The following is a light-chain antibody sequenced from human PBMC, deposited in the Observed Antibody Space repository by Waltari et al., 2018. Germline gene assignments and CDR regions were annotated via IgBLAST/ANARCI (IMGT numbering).Light chain of an antibody. CDR2: DAS. CDR3: QQYKDLPRT. Sequence: DIQMTQSQSSLSAPVGDRVSITGQASQDISIYLSCDQQKPGKDPTVLIYDASNLETGVPLRFTGSRSGTDFTFTISGLQPEDIATYYCQQYKDLPRTFGQGTKVEIK. V-gene: IGKV1-33*01. J-gene: IGKJ1*01. CDR1: QDISIY.